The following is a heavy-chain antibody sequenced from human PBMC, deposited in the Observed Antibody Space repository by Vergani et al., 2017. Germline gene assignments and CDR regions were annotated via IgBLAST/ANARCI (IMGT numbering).Heavy chain of an antibody. CDR1: GFTFSSYG. J-gene: IGHJ3*02. V-gene: IGHV3-30*02. CDR3: AKIVVTATDAFDI. CDR2: IRYDGSNK. Sequence: QVQLVESGGGVVQPGGSLRLSCAASGFTFSSYGMHWVRQAPGKGLEWVAFIRYDGSNKYYADSVKGRFTISRDNSKNTLYLQMNSLRAEDTAVYYCAKIVVTATDAFDIWGQGTMVTVSS. D-gene: IGHD4-23*01.